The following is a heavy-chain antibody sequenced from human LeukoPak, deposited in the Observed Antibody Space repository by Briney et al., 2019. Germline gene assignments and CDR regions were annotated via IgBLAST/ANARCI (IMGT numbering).Heavy chain of an antibody. V-gene: IGHV4-59*01. CDR2: IYYSGST. CDR3: ASGFGSSAHY. Sequence: PSETLSLTCTVSGGSISSYCWSWIRQPPGKGLEWIGYIYYSGSTNYNPSLKSRVTISVDTSKNQFSLKLSSVTAADTAVYYCASGFGSSAHYWGQGTLVTVSS. J-gene: IGHJ4*02. D-gene: IGHD6-6*01. CDR1: GGSISSYC.